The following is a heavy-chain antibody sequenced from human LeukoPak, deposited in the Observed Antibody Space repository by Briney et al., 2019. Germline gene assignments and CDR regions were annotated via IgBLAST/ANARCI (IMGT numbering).Heavy chain of an antibody. D-gene: IGHD2-15*01. CDR3: ARASCGGGTCYDSRGWFDP. CDR2: TYYSGST. V-gene: IGHV4-59*12. CDR1: GGSISSYY. Sequence: SETLSLTCTVSGGSISSYYWSWIRQPPGKGLEWIGYTYYSGSTNYNPSLKSRVTISVDTSKNQFSLKLRSVTAADTAVYYCARASCGGGTCYDSRGWFDPWGQGTLVTVSS. J-gene: IGHJ5*02.